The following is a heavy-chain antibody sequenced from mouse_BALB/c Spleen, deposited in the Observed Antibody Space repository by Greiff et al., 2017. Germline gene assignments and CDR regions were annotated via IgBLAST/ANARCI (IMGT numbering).Heavy chain of an antibody. CDR3: NARDY. CDR2: IDPENGDT. J-gene: IGHJ2*01. V-gene: IGHV14-4*02. CDR1: GFNIKDYY. Sequence: VHVKQSGAELVRSGASVKLSCTASGFNIKDYYMHWVKQRPEQGLEWIGWIDPENGDTEYAPKFQGKATMTADTSSNTAYLQLSSLTSEDTAVYYCNARDYWGQGTTLTVSS.